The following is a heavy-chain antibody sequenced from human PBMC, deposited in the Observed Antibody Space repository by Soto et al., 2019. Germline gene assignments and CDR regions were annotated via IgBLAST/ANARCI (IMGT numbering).Heavy chain of an antibody. CDR1: GGTFSSYA. V-gene: IGHV1-69*01. J-gene: IGHJ6*02. Sequence: QVQLVQSGAEVKQPGSSVKVSCKASGGTFSSYAISWVRQAPGQGLEWMGGIIPMFGTADHTQKFQGRVTITADESTTTAYMELSSLRSEDTAIYYCARGFSYGNNFYYNYGMEVWGQGTKVTVSS. CDR2: IIPMFGTA. D-gene: IGHD5-18*01. CDR3: ARGFSYGNNFYYNYGMEV.